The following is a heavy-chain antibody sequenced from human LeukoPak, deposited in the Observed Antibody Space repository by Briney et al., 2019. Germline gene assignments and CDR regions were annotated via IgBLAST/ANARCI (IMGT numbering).Heavy chain of an antibody. CDR3: VKGAYDYLEVGYFDY. D-gene: IGHD3-16*01. V-gene: IGHV3-23*01. CDR1: GFTFSNSA. Sequence: GGSLRLSCAGSGFTFSNSAMSWVRQAPGKGLEWVSTLSGNGRSPSYADSVKGRFTISRDNSKNTLYLQMNSLRVDDTAIYYCVKGAYDYLEVGYFDYWGQGTLVTVSS. J-gene: IGHJ4*02. CDR2: LSGNGRSP.